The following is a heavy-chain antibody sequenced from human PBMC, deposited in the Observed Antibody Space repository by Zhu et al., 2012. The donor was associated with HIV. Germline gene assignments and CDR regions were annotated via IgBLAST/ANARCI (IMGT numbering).Heavy chain of an antibody. CDR2: INTSGST. Sequence: QVQLQESGPGLVKPSETLSLTCTVSGGSISSYYWSWIRQPAGKGLEWIGRINTSGSTNYNPSLKSRVTMSVDSSENQFSLKLNPVTAADTAVYYCARLYGSGSFGNWGQGTLVTVSS. J-gene: IGHJ4*02. V-gene: IGHV4-4*07. CDR1: GGSISSYY. CDR3: ARLYGSGSFGN. D-gene: IGHD3-10*01.